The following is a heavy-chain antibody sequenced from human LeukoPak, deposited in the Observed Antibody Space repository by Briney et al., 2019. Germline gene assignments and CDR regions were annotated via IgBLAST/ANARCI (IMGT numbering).Heavy chain of an antibody. Sequence: SQTLSLTCTASGGSISSGSYYWSWIRQPAGKGLEWIGRSYTSGSTNYNPSLKSRVTISVDTSKNQFSRRLSSVTAADTAVYYCARDNYYDSSGPWGQGTLVTVSS. J-gene: IGHJ5*02. V-gene: IGHV4-61*02. D-gene: IGHD3-22*01. CDR2: SYTSGST. CDR1: GGSISSGSYY. CDR3: ARDNYYDSSGP.